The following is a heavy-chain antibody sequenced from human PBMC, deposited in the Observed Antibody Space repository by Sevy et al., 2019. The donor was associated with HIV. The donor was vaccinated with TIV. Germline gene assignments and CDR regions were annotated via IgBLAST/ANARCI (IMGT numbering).Heavy chain of an antibody. CDR1: GFTFSNAW. Sequence: GGSLRLSCAASGFTFSNAWMNWVRQAPGKGLEWVGRIKSKTDGGTTDYAAPVKGNFTISRYDPINTLYLQMNSLKTWDTAAYYCTTDHGFYDISPVPWGQGTLVTVSS. D-gene: IGHD3-9*01. CDR2: IKSKTDGGTT. CDR3: TTDHGFYDISPVP. V-gene: IGHV3-15*07. J-gene: IGHJ5*02.